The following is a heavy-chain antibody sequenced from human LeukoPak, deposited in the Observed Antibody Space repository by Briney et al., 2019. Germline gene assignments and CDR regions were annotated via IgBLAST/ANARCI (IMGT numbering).Heavy chain of an antibody. Sequence: ASVTVSCKASGYTFTSYGFSWVRQAPGQGLECMGWISGYNGNTDYAQKFQGRVTMTTDKSSSTAYMELRSLRPDDTAVYYCAREVYCSSTSCAYYFDYWGQGTLVTVSS. J-gene: IGHJ4*02. D-gene: IGHD2-2*01. CDR1: GYTFTSYG. CDR3: AREVYCSSTSCAYYFDY. CDR2: ISGYNGNT. V-gene: IGHV1-18*01.